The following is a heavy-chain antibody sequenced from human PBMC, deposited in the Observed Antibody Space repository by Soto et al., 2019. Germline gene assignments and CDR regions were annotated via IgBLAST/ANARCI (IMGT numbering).Heavy chain of an antibody. D-gene: IGHD2-8*01. V-gene: IGHV3-30-3*01. CDR2: ISHDGYNT. J-gene: IGHJ4*02. CDR1: GFAFSRYA. Sequence: QVQLVESGGGVVQPGRSLRLSCAASGFAFSRYAMHWVRQAPGKGLEWVAIISHDGYNTYYADSVKGRFTISRDNSNNPLYLQMNSLRAEDTAVYYCATQEMVGIYFDYWGQVTLVTVS. CDR3: ATQEMVGIYFDY.